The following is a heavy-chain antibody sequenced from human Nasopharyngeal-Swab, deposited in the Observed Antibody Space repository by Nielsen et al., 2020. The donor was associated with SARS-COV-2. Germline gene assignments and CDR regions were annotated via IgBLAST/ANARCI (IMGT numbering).Heavy chain of an antibody. D-gene: IGHD5-12*01. Sequence: GRSLKISCVASGFTFSPYTMTWVRQAPGKGLEWLSYITGTSDSIAYAGSVEGRFTISRDNAKNSLFLQMNGLTAEDTAVYYCARERGGGYGDYWGQGTLVTVSS. CDR1: GFTFSPYT. CDR2: ITGTSDSI. J-gene: IGHJ4*02. V-gene: IGHV3-48*04. CDR3: ARERGGGYGDY.